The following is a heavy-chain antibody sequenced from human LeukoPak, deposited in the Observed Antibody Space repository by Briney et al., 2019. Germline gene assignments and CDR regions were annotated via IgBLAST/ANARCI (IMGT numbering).Heavy chain of an antibody. Sequence: ASVNVSYKASGSTFTVYYIHWVRQAPGQGRKWVGWISPNSGDTNYEQKFQGRVTLTRDTSLRTAYTQLSRLRFDDAAVYYCARIERVMPGIPSAGLGFWGQGTLVSVSS. V-gene: IGHV1-2*02. D-gene: IGHD6-13*01. CDR2: ISPNSGDT. CDR3: ARIERVMPGIPSAGLGF. J-gene: IGHJ4*02. CDR1: GSTFTVYY.